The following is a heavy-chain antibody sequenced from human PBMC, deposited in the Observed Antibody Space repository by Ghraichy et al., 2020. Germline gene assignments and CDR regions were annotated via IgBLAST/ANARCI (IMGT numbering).Heavy chain of an antibody. CDR2: IYHSGST. CDR3: ARAKQQLVSYFDY. V-gene: IGHV4-30-2*01. J-gene: IGHJ4*02. CDR1: GGSISSGGYS. Sequence: SCAVSGGSISSGGYSWSWIRQPPGKGLEWIGYIYHSGSTYYNPSLKSRVTISVDRSKNQFSLKLSSVTAADTAVYYCARAKQQLVSYFDYWGQGTLVTVSS. D-gene: IGHD6-13*01.